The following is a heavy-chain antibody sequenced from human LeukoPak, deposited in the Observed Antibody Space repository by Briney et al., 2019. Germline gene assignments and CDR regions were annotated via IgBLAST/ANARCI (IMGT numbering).Heavy chain of an antibody. V-gene: IGHV4-4*02. CDR1: GASISSNNW. J-gene: IGHJ4*02. Sequence: SETLSFTCAVSGASISSNNWWSWVRQPPGKGLEWIGEIYHSGSTNYTPSLKSRVTISIDKSKNQFSLKLSSVTAADTAVYYCALISRGIAVPGTELWGQGTLVTVSS. CDR3: ALISRGIAVPGTEL. CDR2: IYHSGST. D-gene: IGHD6-19*01.